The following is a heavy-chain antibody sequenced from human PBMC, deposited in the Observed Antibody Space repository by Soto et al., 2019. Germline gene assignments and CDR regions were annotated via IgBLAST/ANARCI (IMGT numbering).Heavy chain of an antibody. V-gene: IGHV3-30*18. CDR3: AKILNCSGGSCPRTYYYYYCGMDV. D-gene: IGHD2-15*01. Sequence: LRLSCAASGFTFSSYGMHWVRQAPGKGLEWVAVISYDGSNKYYADSVKGRFTISRDNSKNTLYLQMNSLRAEDTAVYYCAKILNCSGGSCPRTYYYYYCGMDVWGQGTTVTVSS. J-gene: IGHJ6*02. CDR1: GFTFSSYG. CDR2: ISYDGSNK.